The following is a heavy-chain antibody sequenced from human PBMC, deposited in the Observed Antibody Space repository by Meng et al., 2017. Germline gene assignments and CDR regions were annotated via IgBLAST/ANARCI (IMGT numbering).Heavy chain of an antibody. CDR2: MNPNSGNT. CDR1: GYTFTSYG. CDR3: ARGPNRWTGFDY. D-gene: IGHD3/OR15-3a*01. V-gene: IGHV1-8*02. J-gene: IGHJ4*02. Sequence: QVQRVQSGAEGKKPGASVKVSCKASGYTFTSYGISWVRQATGQGLEWMGWMNPNSGNTGYAQKFQGRVTMTRNTSISTAYMELSSLRSEDTAVYYCARGPNRWTGFDYWGQGTLVTVSS.